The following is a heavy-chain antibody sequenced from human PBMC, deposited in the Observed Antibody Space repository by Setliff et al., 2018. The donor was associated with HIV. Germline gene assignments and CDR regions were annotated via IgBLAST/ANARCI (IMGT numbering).Heavy chain of an antibody. CDR1: GFTFSTYS. CDR2: ITSGSSKI. Sequence: GGSLRLSCAASGFTFSTYSMNWVRQAPGKGLEWVAYITSGSSKIWYADSVKGRFTISRDNAKNSLYLQMNSLRAEDTAVYYCARGGSPYYFDYWGQGTLVTVSS. D-gene: IGHD3-16*01. CDR3: ARGGSPYYFDY. J-gene: IGHJ4*02. V-gene: IGHV3-21*01.